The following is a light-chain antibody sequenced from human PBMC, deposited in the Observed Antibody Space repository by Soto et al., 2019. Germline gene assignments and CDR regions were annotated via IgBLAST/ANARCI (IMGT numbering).Light chain of an antibody. Sequence: QSVLTQPPSVAGAPGQRGTISCTWTSSNIGATYVHLYQHLPGTAPKLLIYGNTNRPSGVPDRFSGSKSGTSASLAITGLQPEDEADYYCQSYDYSVSGSVFCGGTELTVL. V-gene: IGLV1-40*01. CDR2: GNT. J-gene: IGLJ3*02. CDR3: QSYDYSVSGSV. CDR1: SSNIGATY.